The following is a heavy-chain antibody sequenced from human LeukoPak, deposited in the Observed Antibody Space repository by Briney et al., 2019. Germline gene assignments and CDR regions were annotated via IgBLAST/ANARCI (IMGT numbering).Heavy chain of an antibody. CDR2: INHSGST. CDR3: ARGSRVNRDGYNNRRESDY. Sequence: PSETPSLTCAVYGGSFSGHYWSWIRQPPGKGLEWIGEINHSGSTNYNPSLKSRVTISVDTSKNQFSLKLSSVTAADTAVYYCARGSRVNRDGYNNRRESDYWGQGTLVTVSS. D-gene: IGHD5-24*01. J-gene: IGHJ4*02. CDR1: GGSFSGHY. V-gene: IGHV4-34*01.